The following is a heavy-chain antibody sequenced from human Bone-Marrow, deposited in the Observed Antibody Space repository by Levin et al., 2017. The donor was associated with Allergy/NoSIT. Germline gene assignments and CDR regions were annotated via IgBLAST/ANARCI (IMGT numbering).Heavy chain of an antibody. CDR3: ERGQYDSRKPTHPFDF. J-gene: IGHJ3*01. D-gene: IGHD3-22*01. CDR1: GFTFTNYA. V-gene: IGHV3-23*01. Sequence: GESLKISCAASGFTFTNYAMSWVRQAPGGGLYWVSSISGSGAGTYYGDSVRGRFSISRDNSNNTLFLQINSLRADDTAIYYCERGQYDSRKPTHPFDFWGQGTLVTVSS. CDR2: ISGSGAGT.